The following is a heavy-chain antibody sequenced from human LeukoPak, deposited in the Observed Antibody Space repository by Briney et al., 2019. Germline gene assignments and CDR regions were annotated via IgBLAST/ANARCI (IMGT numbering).Heavy chain of an antibody. J-gene: IGHJ4*02. CDR3: ARDPHDDSSGYLFDY. D-gene: IGHD3-22*01. CDR2: INPSGGST. Sequence: ASVKVSCKASGYTFTSYYMHWVRQAPGQGPEWMGIINPSGGSTSYAQKFQGRVTMTRGTSTSTVYMELSSLRSEDTAVYYCARDPHDDSSGYLFDYWGQGTLVTVSS. CDR1: GYTFTSYY. V-gene: IGHV1-46*01.